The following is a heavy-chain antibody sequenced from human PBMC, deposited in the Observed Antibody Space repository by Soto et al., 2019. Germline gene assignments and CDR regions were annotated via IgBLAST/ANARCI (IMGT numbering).Heavy chain of an antibody. Sequence: GGSLRLSCAASGFTFSSYGMHWVRQAPGKGLEWVAVISYDGSNKYYADSVKGRFTISRDNSKNTLYLQMNSLRAEDTAVYYCATTNIAAAGTRYFQHWGQGTLVTVSS. CDR3: ATTNIAAAGTRYFQH. CDR2: ISYDGSNK. CDR1: GFTFSSYG. D-gene: IGHD6-13*01. J-gene: IGHJ1*01. V-gene: IGHV3-30*03.